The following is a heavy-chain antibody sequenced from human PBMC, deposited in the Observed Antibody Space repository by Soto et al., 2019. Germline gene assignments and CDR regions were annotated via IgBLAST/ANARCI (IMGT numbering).Heavy chain of an antibody. D-gene: IGHD3-22*01. CDR2: IYYSGTT. CDR3: AGDFGYYDSSNYFMSYFDY. V-gene: IGHV4-59*01. Sequence: SETRSLTCTVSCASITNYYWSWIRQPPGKGLEWIGYIYYSGTTNYNPSLKSRVSISIDTSKNQFSLKLSSVTAADTAVYYCAGDFGYYDSSNYFMSYFDYWGQGILVTVSS. J-gene: IGHJ4*02. CDR1: CASITNYY.